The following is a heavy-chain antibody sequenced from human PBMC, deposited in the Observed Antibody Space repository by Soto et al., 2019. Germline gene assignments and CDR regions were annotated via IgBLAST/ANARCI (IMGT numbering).Heavy chain of an antibody. CDR3: AKDRDPDGIWTFDS. CDR1: GFTFSSYA. Sequence: GGSLRLSCAASGFTFSSYAMNWVRQAPGKGLEWVSGIIGGDGDKFYSDSVKGRFTISRDNSKDMLFLQMSSLRVDDTAVYYCAKDRDPDGIWTFDSWGQGTLLTVSS. V-gene: IGHV3-23*01. J-gene: IGHJ5*01. CDR2: IIGGDGDK. D-gene: IGHD3-9*01.